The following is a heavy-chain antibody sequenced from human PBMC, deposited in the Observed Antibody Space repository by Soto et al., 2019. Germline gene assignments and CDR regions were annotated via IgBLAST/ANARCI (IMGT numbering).Heavy chain of an antibody. CDR3: ARSVAVPGAHIDY. V-gene: IGHV4-59*01. CDR1: GVSISGSY. D-gene: IGHD6-19*01. CDR2: VYYTGST. Sequence: SETLSLTCSVSGVSISGSYWSWIRQSPGKGLEWLGYVYYTGSTNYSPSLRSRDSISVDTSKNEFSLRLSSVTAADTAVYFCARSVAVPGAHIDYWGQGTQVTVSS. J-gene: IGHJ4*02.